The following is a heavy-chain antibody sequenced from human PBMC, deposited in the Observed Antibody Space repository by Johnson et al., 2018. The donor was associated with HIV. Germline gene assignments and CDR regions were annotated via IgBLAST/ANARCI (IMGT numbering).Heavy chain of an antibody. J-gene: IGHJ3*02. V-gene: IGHV3-72*01. Sequence: MLLVESGGGLVKPGGSLRLSCAASGFTFTDHYMDWVRQAPGKGLEWVGRTRNKAHSYTTEYSASVKGSFTISRDDSKNSLYLQMNSLKSEDTAVYYCATGASSTWSLGALDIWGQGTMVTVSS. D-gene: IGHD6-13*01. CDR3: ATGASSTWSLGALDI. CDR2: TRNKAHSYTT. CDR1: GFTFTDHY.